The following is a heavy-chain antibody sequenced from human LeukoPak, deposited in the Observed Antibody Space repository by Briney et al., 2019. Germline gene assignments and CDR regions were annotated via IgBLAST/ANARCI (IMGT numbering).Heavy chain of an antibody. J-gene: IGHJ3*02. Sequence: GGSLRLSCAASGFTFSSYWMSWVRQAPGKGLEWVANIKKDGSEKYYVDSVKGRFTISRGNAKNSLYLQMNSLRAEDTAVYYCARERGYCSSTSCYQHAFDIWGQGTMVTVSS. V-gene: IGHV3-7*01. D-gene: IGHD2-2*01. CDR2: IKKDGSEK. CDR3: ARERGYCSSTSCYQHAFDI. CDR1: GFTFSSYW.